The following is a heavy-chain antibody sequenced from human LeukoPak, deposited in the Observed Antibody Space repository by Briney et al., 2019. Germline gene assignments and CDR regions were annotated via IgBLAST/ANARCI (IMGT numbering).Heavy chain of an antibody. CDR3: ARVIVSWSNYYGMDV. CDR2: INPNSGGT. J-gene: IGHJ6*02. D-gene: IGHD3-22*01. Sequence: ASVKVSCTASGYTFTGYYMHWVRQAPGQGLEWMGWINPNSGGTNYAQQFQGRVTMTRDTSISTAYMELSRLRSDDTAVYYCARVIVSWSNYYGMDVWGQGTTVTVSS. CDR1: GYTFTGYY. V-gene: IGHV1-2*02.